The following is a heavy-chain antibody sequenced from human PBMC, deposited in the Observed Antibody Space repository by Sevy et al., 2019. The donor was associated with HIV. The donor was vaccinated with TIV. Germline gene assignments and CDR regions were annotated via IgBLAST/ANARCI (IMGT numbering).Heavy chain of an antibody. CDR1: GFTFSSYG. Sequence: GGSLRLSCAASGFTFSSYGMHWVRQAPGKGLEWVAVIWYDGSNKYYADSVKGRFTISRDNSKNTLYLQMNSLRAEDTAVYYCARGEQWRMRYYYYYGMDVWGQGTTVTVSS. J-gene: IGHJ6*02. CDR3: ARGEQWRMRYYYYYGMDV. V-gene: IGHV3-33*01. D-gene: IGHD6-19*01. CDR2: IWYDGSNK.